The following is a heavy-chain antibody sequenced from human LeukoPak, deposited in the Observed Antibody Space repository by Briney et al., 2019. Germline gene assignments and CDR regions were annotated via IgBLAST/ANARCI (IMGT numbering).Heavy chain of an antibody. CDR1: GYAFTGYY. CDR2: IDPDSGGT. Sequence: GASVKVSCRASGYAFTGYYMHWVRQAPGQGLEWMGWIDPDSGGTNYAQKFQGRVTMTRDTSISTAYMELSRLRSDDTAVYYCARGATWELPAGYWFDPWGQGTLVTVSS. D-gene: IGHD1-26*01. CDR3: ARGATWELPAGYWFDP. J-gene: IGHJ5*02. V-gene: IGHV1-2*02.